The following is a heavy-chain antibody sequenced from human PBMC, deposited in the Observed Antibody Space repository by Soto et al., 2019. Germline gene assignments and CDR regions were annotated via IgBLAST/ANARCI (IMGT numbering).Heavy chain of an antibody. Sequence: QLQESGPGLVKPSETLALIWSVSGRSMISYYWCWLRQPYGKGLEWIVRVYTGGNTNYNPHLKGRVTMSVDTSKSQYSQKLTSVTAENTAVYYCAKAGYDRHFFFDSWGQGNMVTVSS. CDR2: VYTGGNT. J-gene: IGHJ4*02. CDR3: AKAGYDRHFFFDS. D-gene: IGHD2-2*01. CDR1: GRSMISYY. V-gene: IGHV4-4*07.